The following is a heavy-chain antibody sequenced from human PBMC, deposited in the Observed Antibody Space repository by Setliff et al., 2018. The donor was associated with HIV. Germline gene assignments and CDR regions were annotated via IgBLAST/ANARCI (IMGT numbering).Heavy chain of an antibody. CDR1: GGSVSSGSYY. D-gene: IGHD6-19*01. CDR2: IYYSGST. CDR3: ARGTYAYSSGWYVDY. J-gene: IGHJ4*02. V-gene: IGHV4-61*01. Sequence: PSETLSLTCTVSGGSVSSGSYYWSWIRQPPGKGLEWIEYIYYSGSTNYNPSLKSRVTISVDTSKNQFSLKLSSVTAADTAVYYCARGTYAYSSGWYVDYWGQGTLVTVSS.